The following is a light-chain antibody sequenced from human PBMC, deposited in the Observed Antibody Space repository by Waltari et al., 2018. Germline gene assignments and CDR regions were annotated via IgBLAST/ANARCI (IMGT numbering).Light chain of an antibody. V-gene: IGLV4-69*01. CDR1: SGHSSNV. CDR3: QTGGHGTWV. CDR2: VNSDGSH. Sequence: QLVLTQSPSVSASLGASVKLTCTLSSGHSSNVIAWLHQQPEKSPRYLMKVNSDGSHSKGDEIPDRCSGYSSGAERYLTISSVQPEDEADYYCQTGGHGTWVFGGGTKLTVL. J-gene: IGLJ3*02.